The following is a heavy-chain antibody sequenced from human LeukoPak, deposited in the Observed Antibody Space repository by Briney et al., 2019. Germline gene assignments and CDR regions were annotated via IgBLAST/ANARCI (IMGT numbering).Heavy chain of an antibody. CDR2: INHSGST. D-gene: IGHD3-10*01. Sequence: SETLSLTCAVYGGSFSGYYWSWIRQPPGTGLEWIGEINHSGSTNYNPSLKSRVTISVDTSKNQFSLKLSSVTAADTAVYYCAKSNGYGLVDIWGQGTMVTVS. J-gene: IGHJ3*02. CDR1: GGSFSGYY. CDR3: AKSNGYGLVDI. V-gene: IGHV4-34*01.